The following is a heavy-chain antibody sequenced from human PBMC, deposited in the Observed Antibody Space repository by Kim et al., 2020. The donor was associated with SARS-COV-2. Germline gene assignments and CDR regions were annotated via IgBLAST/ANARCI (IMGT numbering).Heavy chain of an antibody. J-gene: IGHJ3*02. V-gene: IGHV3-73*01. Sequence: GGSLRLSCAASGFTFGDSAMYWVRQASGKGLEWVGGITSKANSYATAYSVSGKCRFTISRDDSKNTAYLQMNSLKAEDTAIYYCTRVPPYSHSCCDAFDIWGQGTLVTVSS. CDR1: GFTFGDSA. CDR3: TRVPPYSHSCCDAFDI. CDR2: ITSKANSYAT. D-gene: IGHD6-13*01.